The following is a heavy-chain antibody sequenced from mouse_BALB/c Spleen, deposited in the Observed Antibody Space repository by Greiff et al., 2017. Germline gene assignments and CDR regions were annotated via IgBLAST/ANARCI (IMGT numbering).Heavy chain of an antibody. CDR3: ARSEILRLQFAY. D-gene: IGHD1-2*01. CDR2: ISYSGST. V-gene: IGHV3-2*02. J-gene: IGHJ3*01. CDR1: GYSITSDYA. Sequence: ESGPGLVKPSQSLSLTCTVTGYSITSDYAWNWIRQFPGNKLEWMGYISYSGSTSYNPSLKSRISITRDTSKNQFFLQLNSVTTEDTATYYCARSEILRLQFAYWGQGTLVTVSA.